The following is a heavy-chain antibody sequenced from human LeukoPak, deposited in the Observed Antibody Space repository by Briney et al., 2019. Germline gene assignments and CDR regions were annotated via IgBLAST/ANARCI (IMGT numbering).Heavy chain of an antibody. J-gene: IGHJ6*03. Sequence: GGSLRLSCAASGFTFSNAWMSWDRQAPGKGLEWVSAISGSGGSTYYADSVKGRFTISRDNSKNTLYLQMNSLRAEDTAVYYCAKSPRYYYYYMDVWGKGTTVTVSS. V-gene: IGHV3-23*01. CDR1: GFTFSNAW. CDR2: ISGSGGST. CDR3: AKSPRYYYYYMDV.